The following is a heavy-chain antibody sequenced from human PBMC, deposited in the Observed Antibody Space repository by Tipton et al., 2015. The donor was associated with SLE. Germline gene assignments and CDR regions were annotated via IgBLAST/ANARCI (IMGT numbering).Heavy chain of an antibody. CDR2: INHSGST. Sequence: TLSLTCAVYGGSFSGYYWSWVRQSPGKGPEWIGEINHSGSTNCNPSLKSRVTISVDTSKIQFSLKLPSVTAADTALYYCARATVVTVVGGWFDPWGQGTLVTVSS. CDR3: ARATVVTVVGGWFDP. V-gene: IGHV4-34*01. J-gene: IGHJ5*02. D-gene: IGHD4-23*01. CDR1: GGSFSGYY.